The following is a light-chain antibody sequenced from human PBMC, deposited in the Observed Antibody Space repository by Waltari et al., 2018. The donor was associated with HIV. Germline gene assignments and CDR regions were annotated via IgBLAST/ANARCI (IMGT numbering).Light chain of an antibody. CDR3: QQRGDWPPFT. V-gene: IGKV3-11*01. CDR1: QTINNY. Sequence: EIVLTQSPATLSLSPGERATLSCRASQTINNYLAWFQQKPGQPPRLLIYGASNRATGIPARFSGSGSGTDLTLTISSLEPEDFAVYYCQQRGDWPPFTFGGGTKVEIK. CDR2: GAS. J-gene: IGKJ4*01.